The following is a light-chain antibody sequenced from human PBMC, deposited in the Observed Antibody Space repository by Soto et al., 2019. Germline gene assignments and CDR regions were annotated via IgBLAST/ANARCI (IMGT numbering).Light chain of an antibody. Sequence: QSALTQPRSVSGSPGQSVTISCTGTSSDVGGYNFVSWYQQHPGKAPKPMIYDVTERPSGVPGRFSASKSGNTASLTISGLQAEDEADYYCCSYAGSYTYVFGTGTKVTVL. CDR2: DVT. V-gene: IGLV2-11*01. CDR1: SSDVGGYNF. CDR3: CSYAGSYTYV. J-gene: IGLJ1*01.